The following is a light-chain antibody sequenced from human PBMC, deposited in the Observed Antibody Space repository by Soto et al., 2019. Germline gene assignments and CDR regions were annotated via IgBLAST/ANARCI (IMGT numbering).Light chain of an antibody. CDR1: SSDVGGYNY. V-gene: IGLV2-14*01. CDR2: DVS. J-gene: IGLJ1*01. Sequence: QSALTQPASVSGSPGQSITISCTGTSSDVGGYNYVSWYQQHPGKAPKLMIYDVSNRPSGVSNGFSGCMSGNTAALTISGLLAGVEADYYCSSYTSCSTLLYVFGTGAKLTVL. CDR3: SSYTSCSTLLYV.